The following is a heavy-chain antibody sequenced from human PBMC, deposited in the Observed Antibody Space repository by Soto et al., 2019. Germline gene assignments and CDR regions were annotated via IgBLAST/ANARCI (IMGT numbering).Heavy chain of an antibody. J-gene: IGHJ5*02. CDR3: AQRGEAARPLDP. CDR1: GFSLSTSGVG. Sequence: QITLKESGPTLVKPTQTLTLTCTFSGFSLSTSGVGVGWIRQPPGKAPEWLALIYWDDDKRYSPSLKSRLTNPKDTSKNQVGLKITNMEPVDTAPYLCAQRGEAARPLDPWGQGTLVTVSS. D-gene: IGHD6-6*01. CDR2: IYWDDDK. V-gene: IGHV2-5*02.